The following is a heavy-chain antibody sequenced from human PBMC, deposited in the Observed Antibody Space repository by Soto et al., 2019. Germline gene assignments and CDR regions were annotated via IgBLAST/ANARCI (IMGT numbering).Heavy chain of an antibody. D-gene: IGHD3-9*01. J-gene: IGHJ4*02. Sequence: ASVKVSCKASGYTFTSYGISWVRQAPGQGLEWMGWISAYNGNTNYAQKLQGRVTMTTDTSTSTAYMELRSLRSDDTAVYYCARDSQGSGPYDILTGSNDYWGQGTLVTVSS. CDR3: ARDSQGSGPYDILTGSNDY. CDR2: ISAYNGNT. V-gene: IGHV1-18*01. CDR1: GYTFTSYG.